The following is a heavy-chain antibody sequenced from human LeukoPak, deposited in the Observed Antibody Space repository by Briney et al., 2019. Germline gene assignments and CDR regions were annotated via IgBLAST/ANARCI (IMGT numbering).Heavy chain of an antibody. D-gene: IGHD6-13*01. CDR3: AREWDSSSWAVVTALGSYFDY. CDR1: GYTFTSYG. V-gene: IGHV1-18*01. J-gene: IGHJ4*02. CDR2: ISAYNGNT. Sequence: ASVKVSRKASGYTFTSYGISWVRQAPGQGLEWMGWISAYNGNTNYAQKLQGRVTMTTDTSTSTAYMELRSLRSDDTAVYYCAREWDSSSWAVVTALGSYFDYWGQGTLVTVSS.